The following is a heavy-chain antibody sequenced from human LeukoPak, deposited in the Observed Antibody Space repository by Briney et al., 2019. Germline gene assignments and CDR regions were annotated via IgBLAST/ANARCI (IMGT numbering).Heavy chain of an antibody. CDR2: IKQDGSVK. J-gene: IGHJ6*03. CDR3: AREGNYNMDV. CDR1: GFTFSSHW. Sequence: GGSLRLSCAASGFTFSSHWMTWVRQVPGKGLEWVANIKQDGSVKYYVDSVKGRFTISRDNAKNSLYLQMNSLRVEDTAVYYCAREGNYNMDVWGKGTTVTVSS. V-gene: IGHV3-7*01.